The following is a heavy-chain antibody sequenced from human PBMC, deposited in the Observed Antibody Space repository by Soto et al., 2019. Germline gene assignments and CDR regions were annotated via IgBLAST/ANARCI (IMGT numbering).Heavy chain of an antibody. J-gene: IGHJ4*02. CDR2: ISSSSDNI. V-gene: IGHV3-48*02. D-gene: IGHD2-21*02. CDR3: ARLPKGSLVTA. Sequence: GGSLRLSCVASGFRFSDHSMTWVRQSPGKGLQWIAYISSSSDNIYYAESVRGRFTVSRDNAKNALFLEMNSLRDDETATYYCARLPKGSLVTAWGQGTRVTVSS. CDR1: GFRFSDHS.